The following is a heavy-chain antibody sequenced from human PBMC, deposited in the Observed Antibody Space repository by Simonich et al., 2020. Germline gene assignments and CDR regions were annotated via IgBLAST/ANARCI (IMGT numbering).Heavy chain of an antibody. D-gene: IGHD4-4*01. V-gene: IGHV3-33*01. CDR1: GFAFSSYG. CDR2: IWYDGSNK. J-gene: IGHJ4*02. Sequence: QVQLVESGGGVVQPGRSLRLPCAASGFAFSSYGMNWVRQAPGKGLEVGAVIWYDGSNKYYADSVKGRFTISRDNSKNTLYLQMNSLRAEDTAVYYCARMTTVSDYYFDYWGQGTLVTVSS. CDR3: ARMTTVSDYYFDY.